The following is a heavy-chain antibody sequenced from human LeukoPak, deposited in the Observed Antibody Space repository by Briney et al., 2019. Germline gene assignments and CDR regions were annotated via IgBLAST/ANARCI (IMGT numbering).Heavy chain of an antibody. Sequence: GGYLRLSCAASGFTFDDYGMSWVRQAQGNGLEWISGINWNGGSTAYADSGKGRLTMATYNAKNSLYLQMNRLRAENTALYHCARGRGSGSSYWFAPWGQGTLVTVSS. V-gene: IGHV3-20*01. CDR1: GFTFDDYG. CDR2: INWNGGST. CDR3: ARGRGSGSSYWFAP. D-gene: IGHD3-10*01. J-gene: IGHJ5*02.